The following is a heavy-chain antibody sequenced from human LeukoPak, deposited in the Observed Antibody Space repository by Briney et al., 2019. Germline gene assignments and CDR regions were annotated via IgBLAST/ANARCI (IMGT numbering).Heavy chain of an antibody. V-gene: IGHV1-2*02. CDR3: ARALVVVTAILPY. Sequence: ASVKVSCKASGYTFTGYYMHWVRQAPGQGLEWMGWINPNSGGTSYAQKFQGRVTMTRDTSISTAYMELSRLRSDDTAVYYCARALVVVTAILPYWGQGTLVTVSS. J-gene: IGHJ4*02. CDR2: INPNSGGT. CDR1: GYTFTGYY. D-gene: IGHD2-21*02.